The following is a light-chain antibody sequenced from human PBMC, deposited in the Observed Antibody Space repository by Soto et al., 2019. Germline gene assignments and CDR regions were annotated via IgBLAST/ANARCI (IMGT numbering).Light chain of an antibody. J-gene: IGLJ1*01. V-gene: IGLV2-11*01. CDR2: DVN. Sequence: QSALTQPRSVSGSPGQSVTISCTGTSSDVGTYNYVSWYQQHTGKAPKVMIYDVNKRPSGVPDRFSVSKSGNTASLTISGLQAEDEADYYCCSYAGSYTFVFGPGPKLTVL. CDR3: CSYAGSYTFV. CDR1: SSDVGTYNY.